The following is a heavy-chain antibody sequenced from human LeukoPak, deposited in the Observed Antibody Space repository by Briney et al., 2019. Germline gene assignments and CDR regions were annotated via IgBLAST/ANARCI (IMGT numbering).Heavy chain of an antibody. D-gene: IGHD5-18*01. J-gene: IGHJ4*02. CDR2: IYPGDSDT. CDR1: GYSFTNYW. Sequence: GESLKISCQGSGYSFTNYWIGWVRQMPGKGLEWMGIIYPGDSDTRYSPSFQGQVTISVDKSVSTAYLQWSSLKASDTAMYYCARHRGYSYGYGDYWGQGTLVTVSS. V-gene: IGHV5-51*01. CDR3: ARHRGYSYGYGDY.